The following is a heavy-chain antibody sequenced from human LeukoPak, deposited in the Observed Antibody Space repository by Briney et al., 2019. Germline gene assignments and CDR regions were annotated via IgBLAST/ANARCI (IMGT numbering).Heavy chain of an antibody. CDR1: GFTFSSYA. J-gene: IGHJ5*02. V-gene: IGHV3-23*01. D-gene: IGHD3-10*01. CDR2: ISGSGGST. Sequence: GGSLRLSCAASGFTFSSYAMSWVRQAPGKGLEWVSAISGSGGSTYYADSVKGRFTISRDNSKNTLYLQMNSLRAEDTAVYYCAKEPYGSGSRYNWFDPWGQGTLVTVSS. CDR3: AKEPYGSGSRYNWFDP.